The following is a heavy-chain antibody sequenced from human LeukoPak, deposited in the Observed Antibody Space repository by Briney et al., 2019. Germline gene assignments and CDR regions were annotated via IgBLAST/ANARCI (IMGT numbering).Heavy chain of an antibody. CDR3: ARGGGYYYDSSDYYREEYFQH. D-gene: IGHD3-22*01. V-gene: IGHV3-74*01. Sequence: PGGSLRLSCAASASTFSSNWMHWVRQAPEKGLVWVSRISKDGSSTNYADSVKGRFTISRDNAKNSLYLHMNSLRAEDTAVYYCARGGGYYYDSSDYYREEYFQHWGQGTLVTVSS. CDR1: ASTFSSNW. CDR2: ISKDGSST. J-gene: IGHJ1*01.